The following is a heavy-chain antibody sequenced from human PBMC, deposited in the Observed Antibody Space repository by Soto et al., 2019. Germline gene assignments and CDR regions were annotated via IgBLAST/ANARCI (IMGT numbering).Heavy chain of an antibody. V-gene: IGHV3-15*01. J-gene: IGHJ6*02. CDR1: GFTVSNAW. CDR2: IKSKTHGGAI. Sequence: EVQLVESGGGLVKPGGSIRLSCAGSGFTVSNAWMSWVRQAPGTGLEWVGRIKSKTHGGAINYAAPVNGRFTNVRDDSRNMRYLQMNTLKPEGTAVYYCTPDVGSGKRSYYGVDVWGQGTTVSVSS. CDR3: TPDVGSGKRSYYGVDV. D-gene: IGHD3-10*01.